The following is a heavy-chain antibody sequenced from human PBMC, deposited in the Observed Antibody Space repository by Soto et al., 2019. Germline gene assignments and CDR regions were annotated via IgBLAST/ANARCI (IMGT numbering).Heavy chain of an antibody. J-gene: IGHJ4*02. CDR1: GFSFSNYW. CDR3: AKREGNTYGLFH. V-gene: IGHV3-74*01. Sequence: EVQLVESGGGLVQPGGSLRLSCAASGFSFSNYWIHWVRQAPGKGLVWVSRIKTDGSSTDYAASVKGQFTISRDNGKNTLYLQMNSLTAEDTAVYYCAKREGNTYGLFHWGQGTLVTVSS. CDR2: IKTDGSST. D-gene: IGHD5-18*01.